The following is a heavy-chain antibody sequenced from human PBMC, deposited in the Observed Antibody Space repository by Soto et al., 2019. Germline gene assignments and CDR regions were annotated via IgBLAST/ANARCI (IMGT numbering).Heavy chain of an antibody. V-gene: IGHV3-74*03. CDR3: VRVRVSSGYPVFDY. CDR2: IHSDGSGT. Sequence: GGSLRLSCAASGFIFSSYAMSWVRQGPGKGLVWLSRIHSDGSGTTYADSVKGRFTISRDNAKNTLYLQMNSLRAEDTAIYYCVRVRVSSGYPVFDYWGQGTLVTVSS. D-gene: IGHD3-22*01. CDR1: GFIFSSYA. J-gene: IGHJ4*02.